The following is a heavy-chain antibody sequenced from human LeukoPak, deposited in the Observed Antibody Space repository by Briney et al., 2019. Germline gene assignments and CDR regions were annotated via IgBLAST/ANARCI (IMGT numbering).Heavy chain of an antibody. CDR2: ISTSGSTM. V-gene: IGHV3-48*02. CDR1: RFTFSTYS. CDR3: ARGWGYTSSWYYFDS. Sequence: GGSLRLSCAASRFTFSTYSMNWVRQAPGKGLEWVSFISTSGSTMYYADSVKGRFTVSRDNAKDSLYLQMNSLRDEETAVYYCARGWGYTSSWYYFDSWGQGTLVTVSS. J-gene: IGHJ4*02. D-gene: IGHD6-13*01.